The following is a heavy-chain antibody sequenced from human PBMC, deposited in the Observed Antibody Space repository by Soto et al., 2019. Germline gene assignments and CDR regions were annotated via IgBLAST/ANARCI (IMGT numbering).Heavy chain of an antibody. CDR3: ATMYYYDSSGSRDAFDI. CDR1: GSTLTELS. Sequence: ASVKVSCKVSGSTLTELSMHWVRQAPGKGLERMGGFDPEDGETIYAQKFQGRVTMTEDTSTDTAYMELSSLRSEDTAVYYCATMYYYDSSGSRDAFDIWGQGTMVTVSS. J-gene: IGHJ3*02. D-gene: IGHD3-22*01. CDR2: FDPEDGET. V-gene: IGHV1-24*01.